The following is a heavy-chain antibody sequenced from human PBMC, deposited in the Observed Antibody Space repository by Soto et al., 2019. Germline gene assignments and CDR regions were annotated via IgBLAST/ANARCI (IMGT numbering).Heavy chain of an antibody. Sequence: SETLSLTCGVSGGTVASSHWWSWVRQSPGRGLEWIGNVYHTGDTNFNPSLQSRVTFSVDKSNNQFSLRLTSVTAADTAVYFCAKEIVTAGGNNYFDPWGPGTLVTVSS. CDR3: AKEIVTAGGNNYFDP. V-gene: IGHV4-4*02. D-gene: IGHD2-21*02. CDR2: VYHTGDT. J-gene: IGHJ5*02. CDR1: GGTVASSHW.